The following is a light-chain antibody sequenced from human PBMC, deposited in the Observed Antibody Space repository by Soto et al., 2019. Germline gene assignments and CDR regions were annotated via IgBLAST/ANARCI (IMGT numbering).Light chain of an antibody. CDR2: EVT. J-gene: IGLJ1*01. CDR1: SSDVGANNY. Sequence: QSALTQPPSASGSPGQSVTISCTGTSSDVGANNYVSWYQQHPGKAPKLMIYEVTKRPSGVPDRISGSKSGNTASLTVSGLKAEDEADYYCSSYAGANRVFGTGSKLTV. V-gene: IGLV2-8*01. CDR3: SSYAGANRV.